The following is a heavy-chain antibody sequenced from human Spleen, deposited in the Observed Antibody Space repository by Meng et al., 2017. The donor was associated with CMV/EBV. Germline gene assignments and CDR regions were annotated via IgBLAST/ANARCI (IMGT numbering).Heavy chain of an antibody. V-gene: IGHV5-51*01. CDR1: GYNFKNDW. J-gene: IGHJ6*02. Sequence: GESLKISCKGSGYNFKNDWIGWVRQMPGKGLEWMGTISLGDSNTRYSPSFQGQVTISADKSISTAYLQWSSLKASDTAMYYCARHQRSRDEGSGAYYNPYYFYYGLDVWGQGTTVTVSS. CDR3: ARHQRSRDEGSGAYYNPYYFYYGLDV. D-gene: IGHD3-10*01. CDR2: ISLGDSNT.